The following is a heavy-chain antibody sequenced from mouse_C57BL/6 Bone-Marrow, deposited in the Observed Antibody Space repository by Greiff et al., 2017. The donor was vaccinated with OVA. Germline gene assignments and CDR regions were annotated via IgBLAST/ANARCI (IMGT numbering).Heavy chain of an antibody. Sequence: EVQRVESGGGLVPPKGSLQLSCAASGFSFNTYAMNWVRQAPGKGLDWVARIRSKSNNYATYYADSVKDRFTISRDDSESMLYLQMNNLKTEDTAMYYCVSFYYSNSAWCAYWGQGTLVTVAA. CDR1: GFSFNTYA. D-gene: IGHD2-5*01. J-gene: IGHJ3*01. CDR3: VSFYYSNSAWCAY. V-gene: IGHV10-1*01. CDR2: IRSKSNNYAT.